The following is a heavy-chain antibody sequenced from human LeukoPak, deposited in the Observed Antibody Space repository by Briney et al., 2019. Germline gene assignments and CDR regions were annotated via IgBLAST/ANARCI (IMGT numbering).Heavy chain of an antibody. Sequence: SVKVSCKASGGTFSSYAISWVRQAPGQGLEWMGRIIPILGIANYAQKFQGRVTITADKSTSTAYMELSSLRSEDTAVYYCARDILSKQWLVRGYYGMDVWGQGTTVTVSS. CDR1: GGTFSSYA. V-gene: IGHV1-69*04. CDR2: IIPILGIA. CDR3: ARDILSKQWLVRGYYGMDV. J-gene: IGHJ6*02. D-gene: IGHD6-19*01.